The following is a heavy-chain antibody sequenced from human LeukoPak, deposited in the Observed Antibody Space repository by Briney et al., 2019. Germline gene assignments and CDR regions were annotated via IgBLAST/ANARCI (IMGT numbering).Heavy chain of an antibody. J-gene: IGHJ4*02. CDR1: GFTVSSNY. CDR3: ARDPPHYNDSSGYRRGDY. V-gene: IGHV3-66*01. CDR2: IYSGGST. D-gene: IGHD3-22*01. Sequence: GGSLRLSCAASGFTVSSNYMSWVRQAPGKGLEWVSVIYSGGSTYYADSVKGRFTISRDNSKNTLYLQMNSLRAEDTAVYYCARDPPHYNDSSGYRRGDYWGQGTLVTVSS.